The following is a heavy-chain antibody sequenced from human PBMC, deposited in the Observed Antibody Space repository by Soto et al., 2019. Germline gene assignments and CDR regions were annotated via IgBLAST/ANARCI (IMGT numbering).Heavy chain of an antibody. V-gene: IGHV5-51*01. Sequence: XESLKVSCKCSGYSFTSYLIGLVLQMPGKGLEWMGIIYPGDSDTRYSPSFQGQVTISADKSISTAYLQWSSLKASDTAMYYCARLPYCSSTSCYKGGHWYYYYGMDAWGQGTTVTVSS. CDR3: ARLPYCSSTSCYKGGHWYYYYGMDA. CDR2: IYPGDSDT. CDR1: GYSFTSYL. J-gene: IGHJ6*02. D-gene: IGHD2-2*02.